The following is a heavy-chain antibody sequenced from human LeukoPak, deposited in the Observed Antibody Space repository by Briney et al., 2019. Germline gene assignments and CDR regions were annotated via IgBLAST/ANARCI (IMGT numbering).Heavy chain of an antibody. J-gene: IGHJ5*02. CDR3: TPSLGAGNWFDP. V-gene: IGHV3-15*01. CDR1: GFIFSNAW. D-gene: IGHD1-26*01. Sequence: PGGSLRLSCAASGFIFSNAWMSWVRQAPGKGLEWVGRIKSKTDGGTTDYAAPVKGRFTISRDDSKNTLYLQMNSLKTEDTAVYYCTPSLGAGNWFDPWGQGTLVTVSS. CDR2: IKSKTDGGTT.